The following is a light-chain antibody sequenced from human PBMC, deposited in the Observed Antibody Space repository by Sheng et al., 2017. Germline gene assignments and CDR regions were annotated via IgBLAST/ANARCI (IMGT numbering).Light chain of an antibody. CDR1: QDISNY. V-gene: IGKV1-16*01. J-gene: IGKJ4*01. CDR2: AAS. Sequence: DIQMTQSPSSLSASVGDRVTITCQASQDISNYLNWYQQKPGKAPKLLIYAASTLQSGVPSRFSVSGSGTDFTLTISCLQSEDFATYYCQQYYSYPLTFGGGTKVEIK. CDR3: QQYYSYPLT.